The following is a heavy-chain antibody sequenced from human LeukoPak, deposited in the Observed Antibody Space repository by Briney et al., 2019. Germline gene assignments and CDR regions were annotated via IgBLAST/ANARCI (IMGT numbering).Heavy chain of an antibody. CDR2: INSDGIST. J-gene: IGHJ4*02. CDR1: GFTFSSYW. V-gene: IGHV3-74*01. CDR3: ARGGRRDPFDY. D-gene: IGHD3-16*01. Sequence: GGSLRLSCAASGFTFSSYWMHWVRQAPGKGLVWVSRINSDGISTSYADSVKGRFTISRDNAKNTLYLQMNSLRAEDTAVYYCARGGRRDPFDYWGQGTLVTVSS.